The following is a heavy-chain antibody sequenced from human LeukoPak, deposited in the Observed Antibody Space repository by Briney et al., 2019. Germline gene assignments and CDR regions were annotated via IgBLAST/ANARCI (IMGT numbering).Heavy chain of an antibody. CDR2: ISAYNGNT. J-gene: IGHJ4*02. V-gene: IGHV1-18*01. CDR3: ARDNNWNDRNYFDY. CDR1: GYTFTSYG. D-gene: IGHD1-1*01. Sequence: APVKVSCEASGYTFTSYGISWVRQAPGQGLEWMGWISAYNGNTNYAQKLQGRVTMTTDTSTSTAYMELRSLRSDDTAVYYCARDNNWNDRNYFDYWGQGTLVTVSS.